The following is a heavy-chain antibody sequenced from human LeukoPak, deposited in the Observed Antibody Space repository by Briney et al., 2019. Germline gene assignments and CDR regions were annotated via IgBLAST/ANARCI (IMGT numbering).Heavy chain of an antibody. V-gene: IGHV4-34*01. CDR1: GGSFSGYY. D-gene: IGHD2-15*01. CDR2: INHSGST. CDR3: ARGYCSGGSCYVRRGMDV. J-gene: IGHJ6*02. Sequence: TSETLSLTCAVYGGSFSGYYWSWIRQPPGKGLEWIGEINHSGSTNYNPSLKSRVTISVDTSKNQFSLKLSSVTAADTAVYYWARGYCSGGSCYVRRGMDVWGQGTTVTVSS.